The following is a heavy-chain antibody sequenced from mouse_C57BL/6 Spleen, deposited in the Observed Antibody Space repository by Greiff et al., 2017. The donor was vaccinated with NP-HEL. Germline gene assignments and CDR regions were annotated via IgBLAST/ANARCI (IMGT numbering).Heavy chain of an antibody. CDR3: AREAMYYGSSYWYFDV. Sequence: EVKVEESEGGLVQPGSSMKLSCTASGFTFSDYYMAWVRQVPEKGLEWVANINYDGSSTYYLDSLKSRFIISRDNAKNILYLQMSSLKSEDTATYYCAREAMYYGSSYWYFDVWGTGTTVTVSS. J-gene: IGHJ1*03. CDR2: INYDGSST. V-gene: IGHV5-16*01. CDR1: GFTFSDYY. D-gene: IGHD1-1*01.